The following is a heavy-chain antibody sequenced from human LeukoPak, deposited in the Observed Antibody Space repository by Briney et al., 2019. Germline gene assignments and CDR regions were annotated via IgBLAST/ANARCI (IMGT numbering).Heavy chain of an antibody. CDR2: ISGSGGST. J-gene: IGHJ1*01. V-gene: IGHV3-23*01. CDR3: AKELNRFYYDSSGYYPEAEYFQH. CDR1: GFTFSSYA. D-gene: IGHD3-22*01. Sequence: GGSLRLSCAASGFTFSSYAMSWVRQAPGKGLEWVSAISGSGGSTYYADSVKGRFTISRDNSKNTLYLQMNSLRAEDTAVYCCAKELNRFYYDSSGYYPEAEYFQHWGQGTLVTVSS.